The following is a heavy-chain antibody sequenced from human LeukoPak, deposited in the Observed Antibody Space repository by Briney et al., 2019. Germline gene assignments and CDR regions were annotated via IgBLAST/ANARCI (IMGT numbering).Heavy chain of an antibody. D-gene: IGHD1-7*01. CDR2: ISGSGGST. J-gene: IGHJ4*02. CDR1: GFTFSSYA. V-gene: IGHV3-23*01. Sequence: PGGSLRLSCAASGFTFSSYAMSWVRQAPGKGPEWVSAISGSGGSTYYADSVKGRFTISRDNSKNTLYLQMNSLRAEDTAVYYCAKAGYNWNYYYFDYWGQGTLVTVSS. CDR3: AKAGYNWNYYYFDY.